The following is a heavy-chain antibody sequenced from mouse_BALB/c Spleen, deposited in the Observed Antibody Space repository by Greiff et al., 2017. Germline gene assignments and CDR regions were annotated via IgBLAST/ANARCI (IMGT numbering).Heavy chain of an antibody. J-gene: IGHJ3*01. CDR2: IRNKANGYTT. Sequence: EVKLVESGGGLVQPGGSLRLSCATSGFTFTDYYMSWVRQPPGKALEWLGFIRNKANGYTTEYSASVKGRFTISRDNSQSILYLQMNTLRAEDSATYYGARDYYGSRFAYWGQGTLVTVSA. CDR1: GFTFTDYY. V-gene: IGHV7-3*02. CDR3: ARDYYGSRFAY. D-gene: IGHD1-1*01.